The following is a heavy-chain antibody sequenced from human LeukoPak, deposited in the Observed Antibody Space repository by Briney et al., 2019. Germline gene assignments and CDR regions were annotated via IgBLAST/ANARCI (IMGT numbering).Heavy chain of an antibody. CDR2: ISYTGSA. D-gene: IGHD4-17*01. CDR1: GGYINSHY. Sequence: SETLSLTCTVSGGYINSHYWGWIRQPPGKVLEYIGYISYTGSAIYSPSLESRVTISIDTSKKQFSLNLRSVNTADTAVYYCARVIGKVTTCCWFDPWGQGTLVTVSS. V-gene: IGHV4-59*11. J-gene: IGHJ5*02. CDR3: ARVIGKVTTCCWFDP.